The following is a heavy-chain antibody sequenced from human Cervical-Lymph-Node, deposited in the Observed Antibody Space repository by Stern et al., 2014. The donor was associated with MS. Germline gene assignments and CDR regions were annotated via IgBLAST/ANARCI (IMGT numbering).Heavy chain of an antibody. V-gene: IGHV1-2*06. CDR2: IHPHSTIT. CDR1: GYPFTGYS. D-gene: IGHD6-19*01. J-gene: IGHJ6*02. CDR3: ARVQWYGMDV. Sequence: VQLVQSGPEVKKPGATVKVSCKASGYPFTGYSIHWVRQAPGQGLEWMGRIHPHSTITYFAQKFQARVTLTRDTSINTVYMELSRLTSDDTAVYYCARVQWYGMDVWGQGTTVTVSS.